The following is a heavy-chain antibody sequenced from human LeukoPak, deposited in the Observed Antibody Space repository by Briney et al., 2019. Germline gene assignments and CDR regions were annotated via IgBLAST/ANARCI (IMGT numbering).Heavy chain of an antibody. J-gene: IGHJ3*02. CDR2: TYHSGST. Sequence: SGTLSLTCAVSGGSISSSNWWSWVRQPPGKGLEWIGETYHSGSTNYNPSLKSRVTISVDKSKNQFSLKLSSVTAADTAVYYCARVGSNVPDAFDIWGQGTMVTVSS. D-gene: IGHD4-23*01. V-gene: IGHV4-4*02. CDR1: GGSISSSNW. CDR3: ARVGSNVPDAFDI.